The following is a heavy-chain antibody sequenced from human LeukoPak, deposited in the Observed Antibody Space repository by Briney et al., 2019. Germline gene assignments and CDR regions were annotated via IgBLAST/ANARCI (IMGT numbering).Heavy chain of an antibody. D-gene: IGHD2-2*01. V-gene: IGHV4-34*01. J-gene: IGHJ3*02. CDR2: INHSGST. CDR1: GGSFSGYY. CDR3: ARHFLYCSSTSCYPDAFDI. Sequence: PSETLSLTCAVYGGSFSGYYWSWIRQPPGKGLEWIGEINHSGSTNYNPSLKSRVTISVDTSKNQFSLKLSSVTAADTAVYYCARHFLYCSSTSCYPDAFDIWGQGTMVTVSS.